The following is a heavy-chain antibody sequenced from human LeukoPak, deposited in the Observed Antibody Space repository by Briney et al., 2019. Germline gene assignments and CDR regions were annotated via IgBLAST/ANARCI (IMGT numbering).Heavy chain of an antibody. V-gene: IGHV3-48*04. J-gene: IGHJ6*03. Sequence: GGTLRLSCAASGFTFSSYGMSWIRQAPGQGLEWLSYISTTGYTIYYADSVKGRFTISRDNTQNSLFLQMDSLRVEDTAVYYCARDYASEYMDVWGKGTTVTVSS. CDR2: ISTTGYTI. CDR3: ARDYASEYMDV. CDR1: GFTFSSYG. D-gene: IGHD3-16*01.